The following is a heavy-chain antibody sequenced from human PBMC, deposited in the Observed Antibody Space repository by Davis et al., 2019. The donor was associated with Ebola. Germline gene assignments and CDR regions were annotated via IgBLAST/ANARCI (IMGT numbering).Heavy chain of an antibody. J-gene: IGHJ6*02. D-gene: IGHD3-10*01. CDR1: GYTFTGYY. CDR2: INPNSGGT. V-gene: IGHV1-2*04. CDR3: ARDLITMVLSYYYYGMDV. Sequence: ASVKVSCKASGYTFTGYYMHWVRQAPGQGLEWMGWINPNSGGTNYAQKFQGWVTMTRDTSISTAYMELSRLRSDDTAVYYCARDLITMVLSYYYYGMDVWGQGTTVTVSS.